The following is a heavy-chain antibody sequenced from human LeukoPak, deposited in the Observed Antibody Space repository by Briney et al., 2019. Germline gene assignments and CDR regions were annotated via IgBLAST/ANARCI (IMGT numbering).Heavy chain of an antibody. CDR1: GFTFSSYA. J-gene: IGHJ4*02. V-gene: IGHV3-23*01. Sequence: PGGSLRLSCAASGFTFSSYAMSWVRQAPGKGLEWVSAISGSGGSTYYADSVKGRFTISRDNSKNTLYLQMNSLRAGDTAVYYCAKDRGASSGWLYWGQGTLVTVSS. CDR2: ISGSGGST. D-gene: IGHD6-19*01. CDR3: AKDRGASSGWLY.